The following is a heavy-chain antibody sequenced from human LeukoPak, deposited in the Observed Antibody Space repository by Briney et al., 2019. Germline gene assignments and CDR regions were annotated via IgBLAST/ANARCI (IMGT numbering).Heavy chain of an antibody. Sequence: GGSLRLSCAASGFTFSSYEMNWVRQAPGKGLEWVSYISNSGSTIYYADSVKGRFTISRDNAKNSLYLQMNMLRAEDTAVYYCAREEQTKVRGYWAAYYYGMDVWGQGTTVTVSS. CDR1: GFTFSSYE. CDR2: ISNSGSTI. D-gene: IGHD3-10*01. V-gene: IGHV3-48*03. CDR3: AREEQTKVRGYWAAYYYGMDV. J-gene: IGHJ6*02.